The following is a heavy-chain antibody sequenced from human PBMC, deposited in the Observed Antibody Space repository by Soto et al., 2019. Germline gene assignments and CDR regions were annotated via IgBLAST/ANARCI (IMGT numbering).Heavy chain of an antibody. CDR1: GFSLSTSGVG. Sequence: QITLKESGPPLVKPTQTLTLTCTFSGFSLSTSGVGVGGIRQPPGKALEWLALIYWDDDKPYSPSLKSRLTITKDTSKHQVVLTMTNMDPVATATYYCAHVYGGYDNFDYWGQGTLVTVSS. V-gene: IGHV2-5*02. J-gene: IGHJ4*02. D-gene: IGHD5-12*01. CDR3: AHVYGGYDNFDY. CDR2: IYWDDDK.